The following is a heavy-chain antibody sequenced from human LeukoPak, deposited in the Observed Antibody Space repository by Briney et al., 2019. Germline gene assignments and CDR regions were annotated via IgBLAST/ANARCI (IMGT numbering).Heavy chain of an antibody. Sequence: SWVWVRQPPKKGLEWIGSIYHSGSTYYNPSLKSRVTISVDTSKNQFSLKLSSVTAADTAVYYCATTYGSGSYYLYWGQGTLVTVSS. D-gene: IGHD3-10*01. CDR3: ATTYGSGSYYLY. J-gene: IGHJ4*02. CDR1: S. CDR2: IYHSGST. V-gene: IGHV4-38-2*01.